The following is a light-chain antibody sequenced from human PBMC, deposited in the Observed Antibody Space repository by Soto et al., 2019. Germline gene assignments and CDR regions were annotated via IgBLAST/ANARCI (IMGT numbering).Light chain of an antibody. CDR2: AAS. CDR1: QSISKY. CDR3: QQSYVTLRT. J-gene: IGKJ1*01. V-gene: IGKV1-39*01. Sequence: DIHLTQSPSSLSASVGDRVTITCRASQSISKYLNWYQQKPGEAPKVLVFAASTLQSGVPSRFRGSGSGTDFTLTITSLRPEDFATYYCQQSYVTLRTFGLGTRV.